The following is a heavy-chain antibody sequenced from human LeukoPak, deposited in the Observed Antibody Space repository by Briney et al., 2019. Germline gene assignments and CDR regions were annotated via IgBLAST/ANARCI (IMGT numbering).Heavy chain of an antibody. CDR1: GYTFTGYY. D-gene: IGHD3-10*01. V-gene: IGHV1-2*02. CDR2: INPNSGGT. CDR3: ARDRSYVNYYGSGSYYRIDY. Sequence: ASVKVSCKASGYTFTGYYMHWVRQAPGQGLEWMGWINPNSGGTNYAQKFQGGVTMTRDTSISTAYMELSRLRSDDTAVYYCARDRSYVNYYGSGSYYRIDYWGQGTLVTVSS. J-gene: IGHJ4*02.